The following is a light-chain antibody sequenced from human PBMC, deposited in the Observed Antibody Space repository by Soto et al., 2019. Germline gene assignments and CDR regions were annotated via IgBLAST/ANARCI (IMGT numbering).Light chain of an antibody. CDR1: QGISSY. V-gene: IGKV1-9*01. CDR3: QQLNSYPPWT. J-gene: IGKJ1*01. CDR2: AAS. Sequence: DIQLTQSPSFLSASVGDRVTITCRASQGISSYLAWYQQKPGKAPELLIYAASTLQSGGPSRFSDSGSGTDFTLAISSLQPEDSANYCCQQLNSYPPWTFGQGTNVEIK.